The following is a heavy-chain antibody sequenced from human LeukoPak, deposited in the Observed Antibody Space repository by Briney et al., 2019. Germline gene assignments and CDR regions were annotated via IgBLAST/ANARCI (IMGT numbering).Heavy chain of an antibody. D-gene: IGHD1-20*01. CDR1: GGSISSYY. J-gene: IGHJ6*02. Sequence: SETLSLTCTVSGGSISSYYWSWIRQPPGKGLEWIGYIYYSGSTNYNPSLKSRVTISVDTSKNQFSLKLSSVTAADTAVYYCARQRITEPPGYYYYGMDVWGQGTTVTVSS. V-gene: IGHV4-59*08. CDR3: ARQRITEPPGYYYYGMDV. CDR2: IYYSGST.